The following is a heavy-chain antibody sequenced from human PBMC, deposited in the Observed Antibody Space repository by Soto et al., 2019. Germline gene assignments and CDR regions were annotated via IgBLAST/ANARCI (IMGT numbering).Heavy chain of an antibody. CDR1: GFTFSSYG. D-gene: IGHD6-6*01. CDR3: AKSSLGLGCGY. J-gene: IGHJ4*02. Sequence: QVQLVESGGGVVQPGRSLRLSCAASGFTFSSYGMHWVRQAPGKGLEWVAVISYDGSNKYYADSVKGRFTISRDNSKNTLYLQMNSLRAEDTAVYYCAKSSLGLGCGYWGQGTLVTVSS. CDR2: ISYDGSNK. V-gene: IGHV3-30*18.